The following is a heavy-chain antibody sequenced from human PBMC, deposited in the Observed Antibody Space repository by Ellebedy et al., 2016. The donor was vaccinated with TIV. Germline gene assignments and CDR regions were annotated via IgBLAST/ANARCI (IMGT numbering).Heavy chain of an antibody. CDR2: ILHTGNT. CDR3: ARVAGYDTFDP. J-gene: IGHJ5*02. V-gene: IGHV4-59*01. CDR1: NGSFRGYS. Sequence: MPSETLSLTCTVSNGSFRGYSWNWVRQPPGKGLEWIGYILHTGNTNYNPSLGSRVFISLDTSKNHFSLRLSSLTAADTAVYYCARVAGYDTFDPWGQGTLVTVSS. D-gene: IGHD3-22*01.